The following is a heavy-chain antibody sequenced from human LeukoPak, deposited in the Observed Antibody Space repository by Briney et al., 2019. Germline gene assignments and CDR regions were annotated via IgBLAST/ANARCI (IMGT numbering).Heavy chain of an antibody. CDR2: ISYTGNT. Sequence: SETLSLTCTVSGDSIRGYYWSWFRLPPGKGLEWIGYISYTGNTNYNPSLKSRLTISLDTSRNHFSLKLSSVTAADTAVYYCARGLPGYSGGDDAFNIWGQGTMATVSS. CDR1: GDSIRGYY. D-gene: IGHD1-26*01. CDR3: ARGLPGYSGGDDAFNI. V-gene: IGHV4-59*01. J-gene: IGHJ3*02.